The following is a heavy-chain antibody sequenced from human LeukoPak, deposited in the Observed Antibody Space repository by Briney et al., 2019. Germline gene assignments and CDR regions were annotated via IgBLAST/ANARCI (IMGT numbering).Heavy chain of an antibody. J-gene: IGHJ6*03. CDR3: ARETYYYYMDV. CDR2: IYYSGST. V-gene: IGHV4-59*01. Sequence: SQTLSLTCTVSGGSISSYYWSWIRQPPGKGLEWIGYIYYSGSTNYNPSLKSRVTISVDTSKNQFSLKLSSVTAADTAVYYCARETYYYYMDVWGKGTTVTISS. CDR1: GGSISSYY.